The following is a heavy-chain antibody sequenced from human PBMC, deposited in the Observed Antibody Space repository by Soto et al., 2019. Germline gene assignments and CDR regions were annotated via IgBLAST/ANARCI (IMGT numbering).Heavy chain of an antibody. CDR3: TGINWFRGMDV. J-gene: IGHJ6*01. D-gene: IGHD3-10*01. Sequence: SQTLPLTCVISGGSVSSNIAGWNWIRQSPSRGLEWLGRTYHKSKWNNDYALSVKSRITINPDTSKNQFSLHLYSVTPEDTALYYCTGINWFRGMDVWGQGTPVTVSS. V-gene: IGHV6-1*01. CDR1: GGSVSSNIAG. CDR2: TYHKSKWNN.